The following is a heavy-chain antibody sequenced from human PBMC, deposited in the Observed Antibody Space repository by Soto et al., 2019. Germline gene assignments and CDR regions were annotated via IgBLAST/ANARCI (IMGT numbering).Heavy chain of an antibody. D-gene: IGHD6-13*01. Sequence: QVQLVQSGAEVKKPGSSVKVSCKASGGTFSSYAISWVRQAPGQGLEWMGGIIPIFGTANYAQKFQGRVTITADEPPSTAYMELSSLRSKDTAVYYCARKPLTAAAVTYWYSDLWGRGTLVTVSS. CDR2: IIPIFGTA. CDR3: ARKPLTAAAVTYWYSDL. V-gene: IGHV1-69*01. J-gene: IGHJ2*01. CDR1: GGTFSSYA.